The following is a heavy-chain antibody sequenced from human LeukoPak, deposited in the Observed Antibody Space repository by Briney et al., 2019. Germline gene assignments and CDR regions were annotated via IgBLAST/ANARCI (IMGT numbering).Heavy chain of an antibody. D-gene: IGHD6-19*01. CDR1: GFTFSSYS. Sequence: GGSLRLSCAASGFTFSSYSMNWVRQAPGKGLEWVSSISSSSSYIYYADSVKGRFTISRDNAKNSLYLQMNGLRAEDTAVYYCARDWGIAVAAWGQGALVTVSS. J-gene: IGHJ5*02. CDR3: ARDWGIAVAA. V-gene: IGHV3-21*01. CDR2: ISSSSSYI.